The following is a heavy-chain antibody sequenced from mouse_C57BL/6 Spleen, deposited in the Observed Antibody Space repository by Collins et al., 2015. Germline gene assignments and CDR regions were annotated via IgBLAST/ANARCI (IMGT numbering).Heavy chain of an antibody. CDR1: GYTFTDYY. CDR2: INPNNGGT. D-gene: IGHD1-1*01. J-gene: IGHJ2*01. V-gene: IGHV1-26*01. Sequence: EVQLQQSGPELVKPGASVKISCKASGYTFTDYYMNWVKQSHGKSLEWIGDINPNNGGTSYNQKFKGKATLTVDKSSSTAYMELHSLTSEDSAVYYCAREGFYFGSSLDFWGQGTTLTVSS. CDR3: AREGFYFGSSLDF.